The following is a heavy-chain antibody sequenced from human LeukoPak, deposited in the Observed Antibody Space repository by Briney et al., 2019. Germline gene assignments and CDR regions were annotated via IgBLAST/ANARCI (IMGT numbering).Heavy chain of an antibody. CDR3: ARVLLGMSAFDL. D-gene: IGHD3-9*01. V-gene: IGHV3-21*06. Sequence: PGGSLRLSCVASGFTFSDYTMHWVRQAPGKALEGVSSINSGNNYIYYADSVKGRFTISRDNAKHSLFLQMNSLRADDTAVYSCARVLLGMSAFDLWGQGTMVSVSS. CDR1: GFTFSDYT. CDR2: INSGNNYI. J-gene: IGHJ3*01.